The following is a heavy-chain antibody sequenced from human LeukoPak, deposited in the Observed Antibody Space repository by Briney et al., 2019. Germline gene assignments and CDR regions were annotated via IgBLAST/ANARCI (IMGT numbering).Heavy chain of an antibody. CDR2: LSHSGVT. CDR3: ARVGSSYTHYDY. J-gene: IGHJ4*02. Sequence: SQSLSLNCRVCASSITSVCSWAWIRQAPASGLVCIGTLSHSGVTYYNPSLTSRLSTSVDTSNNRFSLTLRSVTAADTAVYYCARVGSSYTHYDYWGPGTLVTVSS. CDR1: ASSITSVCS. D-gene: IGHD3-10*01. V-gene: IGHV4-38-2*02.